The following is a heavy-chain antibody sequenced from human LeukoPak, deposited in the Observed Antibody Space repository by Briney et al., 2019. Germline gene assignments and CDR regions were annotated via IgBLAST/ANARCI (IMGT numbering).Heavy chain of an antibody. CDR3: ARAYFGSGSFYAADY. J-gene: IGHJ4*02. D-gene: IGHD3-10*01. V-gene: IGHV3-21*01. Sequence: GGSLRLSCAASGFTFDTYSMNWVRQAPGKGLEWVSSISSSSTYIYYADSMKGRFTISRDNAKNSLYLQMNSLRAEDTAVYYCARAYFGSGSFYAADYWGQGILVTVSS. CDR1: GFTFDTYS. CDR2: ISSSSTYI.